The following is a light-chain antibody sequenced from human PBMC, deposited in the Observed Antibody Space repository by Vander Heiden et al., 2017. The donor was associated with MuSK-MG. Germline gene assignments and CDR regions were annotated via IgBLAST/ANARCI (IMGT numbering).Light chain of an antibody. Sequence: DIVMTPSPDSLAVSLGERATINCRSSQSLLYSSNNKNYLAWYQQKPGQPPKLLIYWASTRESGVPDRFSGSGSGTDFTLTISSLQAEDVAVYYCQQYYSTLTLTFGGGTKVEIK. CDR3: QQYYSTLTLT. CDR1: QSLLYSSNNKNY. CDR2: WAS. V-gene: IGKV4-1*01. J-gene: IGKJ4*01.